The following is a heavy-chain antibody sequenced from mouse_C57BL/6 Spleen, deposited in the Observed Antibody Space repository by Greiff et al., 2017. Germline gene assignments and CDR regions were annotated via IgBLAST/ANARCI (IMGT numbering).Heavy chain of an antibody. Sequence: EVQLQQSGAELVKPGASVKLSCTASGFNIKDYYMHWVKQRTEQGLEWIGRIDPEDGEPKYAPKFQGKATITADTSSNTAYLQLSSLTSEDTAVYYCARSNAAQTPFFAYWGQGALVTVSA. CDR1: GFNIKDYY. CDR3: ARSNAAQTPFFAY. D-gene: IGHD3-2*02. CDR2: IDPEDGEP. V-gene: IGHV14-2*01. J-gene: IGHJ3*01.